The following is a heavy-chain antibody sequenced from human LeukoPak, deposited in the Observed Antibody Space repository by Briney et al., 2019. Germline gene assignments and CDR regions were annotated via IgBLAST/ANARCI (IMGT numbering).Heavy chain of an antibody. D-gene: IGHD2-21*01. CDR1: GFPFDVYA. CDR3: AKGPPIGTPYYYFYY. CDR2: ISWNSASI. J-gene: IGHJ4*02. Sequence: GGSLRLSCAASGFPFDVYAMHWVRQPPGRGLEWVAGISWNSASIAYADSVRGRFTISRDNAEKSVYLQMNSLGVEDTALYYCAKGPPIGTPYYYFYYWGQGTLVTVSS. V-gene: IGHV3-9*01.